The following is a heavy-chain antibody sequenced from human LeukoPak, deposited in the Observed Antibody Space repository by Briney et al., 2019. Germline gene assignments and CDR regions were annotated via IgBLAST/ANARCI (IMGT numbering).Heavy chain of an antibody. CDR1: GFTFSSYA. J-gene: IGHJ5*02. V-gene: IGHV3-66*02. Sequence: GGSLRLSCAASGFTFSSYAMYWVRQAPGKGLEWVSVIYSAGNTYYADSVKGRFTISRDNSKNTLFLQMDSLRAEDTAVYYCARAREYLAVDLWGQGTQVTVSS. CDR2: IYSAGNT. D-gene: IGHD2/OR15-2a*01. CDR3: ARAREYLAVDL.